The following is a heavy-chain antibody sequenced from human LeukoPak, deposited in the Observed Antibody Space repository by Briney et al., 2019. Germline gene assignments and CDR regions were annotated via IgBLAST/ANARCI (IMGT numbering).Heavy chain of an antibody. CDR2: ISHSGST. CDR3: ARDDHIVVVPAAMNSGGYYYYYGMDV. J-gene: IGHJ6*04. CDR1: GGSISSSNW. D-gene: IGHD2-2*01. Sequence: SETLSLTCAVSGGSISSSNWWSGVRPPPGKGREWIGEISHSGSTNYNPSLKSRVTISVDKSKNQFSLKLSSVTAADTAVYYCARDDHIVVVPAAMNSGGYYYYYGMDVWGKGTTVTVSS. V-gene: IGHV4-4*02.